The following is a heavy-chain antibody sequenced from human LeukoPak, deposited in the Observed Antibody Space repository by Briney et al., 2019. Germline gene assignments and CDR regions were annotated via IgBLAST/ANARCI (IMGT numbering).Heavy chain of an antibody. J-gene: IGHJ4*02. D-gene: IGHD3-10*01. V-gene: IGHV7-4-1*02. CDR3: ARGTYYYGSGSPGY. CDR2: IDTNTGNP. CDR1: GYTFTSLD. Sequence: ASVKVSYKASGYTFTSLDINWVRQATGQGLEWMGWIDTNTGNPTYAQGFTGRFVFSLDTSVSTAYLQISSLKAEDTAVYYCARGTYYYGSGSPGYWGQGTLVTVSS.